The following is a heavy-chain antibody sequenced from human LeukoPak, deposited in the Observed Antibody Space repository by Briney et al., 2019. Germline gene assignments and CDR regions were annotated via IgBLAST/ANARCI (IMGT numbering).Heavy chain of an antibody. D-gene: IGHD3-10*01. J-gene: IGHJ4*02. CDR2: IYSSGST. CDR1: GGSLSSYY. CDR3: ARDLIVPDAMTGSGSYSTDY. V-gene: IGHV4-4*07. Sequence: PSETLSLTCTVPGGSLSSYYWSWIRQPAGKGLEWIGRIYSSGSTNYNPSLKSRVTMSVDTSKNQFSLKLSSVTAADTAVYYCARDLIVPDAMTGSGSYSTDYWGQGTLATVSS.